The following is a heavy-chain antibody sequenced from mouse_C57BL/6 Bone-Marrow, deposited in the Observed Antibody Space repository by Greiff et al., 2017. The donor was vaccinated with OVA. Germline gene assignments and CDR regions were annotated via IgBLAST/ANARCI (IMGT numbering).Heavy chain of an antibody. CDR1: GFTFSDFY. J-gene: IGHJ4*01. Sequence: EVKLVESGGGLVQPGGSLKLSCAASGFTFSDFYMYWIRQTPEKRLEWVTYISNGGGSTYYPDTVKGRFTISRDNAKNTRYLQMSRLKSEDTAMYYCARLDAMDYWGQGTSITVSS. V-gene: IGHV5-12*01. CDR2: ISNGGGST. CDR3: ARLDAMDY.